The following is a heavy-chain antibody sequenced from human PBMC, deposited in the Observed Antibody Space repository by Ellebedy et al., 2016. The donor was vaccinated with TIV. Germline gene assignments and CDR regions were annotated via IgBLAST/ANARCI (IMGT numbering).Heavy chain of an antibody. J-gene: IGHJ5*02. CDR2: TNPKSGHT. Sequence: ASVKVSXXTSGYTFTNYDISWVRQATGQGLEWMGWTNPKSGHTGYAQKFLGRLTLTRNTSVNTAYMELSSLKFEDTAVYYCARRRCCSSTTCKVKTIFGMMTPSPIDTWGRGTLVTVSS. D-gene: IGHD2-2*01. CDR3: ARRRCCSSTTCKVKTIFGMMTPSPIDT. CDR1: GYTFTNYD. V-gene: IGHV1-8*01.